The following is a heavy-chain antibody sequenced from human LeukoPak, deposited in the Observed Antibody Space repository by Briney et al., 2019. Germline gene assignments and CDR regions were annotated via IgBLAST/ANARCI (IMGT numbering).Heavy chain of an antibody. D-gene: IGHD4-17*01. CDR1: GFTVSSNY. CDR3: ARDLASDDYGDYGDYYYGMDV. CDR2: INSGGNT. Sequence: GGSLRLSCAASGFTVSSNYMSWVRQAPGKGLEWVSVINSGGNTYYADSVKGRFTISRDNSKNTLYLQMNSLRAEDTAVYYCARDLASDDYGDYGDYYYGMDVWGQGTTVTVSS. J-gene: IGHJ6*02. V-gene: IGHV3-53*01.